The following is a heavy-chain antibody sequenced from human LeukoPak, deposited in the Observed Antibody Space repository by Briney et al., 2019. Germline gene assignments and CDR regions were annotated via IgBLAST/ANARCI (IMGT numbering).Heavy chain of an antibody. CDR3: ARDPYFCFGELSYGMDV. CDR2: INPNSGGT. CDR1: GYTFTGYY. V-gene: IGHV1-2*02. Sequence: ASVKVSCKASGYTFTGYYMHWVRQAPGQGLEWMGWINPNSGGTNYAQKFQGRVTMTRDTSISTAYMELSRLRSHDTAVYYCARDPYFCFGELSYGMDVWGQGTTVTVSS. J-gene: IGHJ6*02. D-gene: IGHD3-16*02.